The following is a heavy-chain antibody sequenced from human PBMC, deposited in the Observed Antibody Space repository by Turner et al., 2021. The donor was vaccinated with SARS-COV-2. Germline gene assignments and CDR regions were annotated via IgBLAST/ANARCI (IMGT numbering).Heavy chain of an antibody. V-gene: IGHV3-53*04. CDR3: ARDLGPYGMDV. CDR2: IYSGGST. CDR1: GLTVSSNY. J-gene: IGHJ6*02. Sequence: EVQLVESGGGLVQPGGSLRLSCAASGLTVSSNYMSWVRQAPGKGLEWVSVIYSGGSTFYADSVKGRFTISRHKSKNTLYLQMNSLRAEDTAVYYCARDLGPYGMDVWGQGTKVTVSS.